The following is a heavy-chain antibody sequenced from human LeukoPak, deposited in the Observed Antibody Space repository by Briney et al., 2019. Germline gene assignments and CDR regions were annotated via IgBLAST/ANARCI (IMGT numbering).Heavy chain of an antibody. CDR1: GFTFSDYY. J-gene: IGHJ4*02. CDR3: GRVGERSSLESFDY. CDR2: TRNKANSYTT. D-gene: IGHD3-16*01. V-gene: IGHV3-72*01. Sequence: GGSLRLPCAASGFTFSDYYMDWVRQAPGKGLEWVGRTRNKANSYTTEYAPSVKGRFTISRDDSNNPLYLQVNRRKSDDPAVYYCGRVGERSSLESFDYWGQGTLVTVSS.